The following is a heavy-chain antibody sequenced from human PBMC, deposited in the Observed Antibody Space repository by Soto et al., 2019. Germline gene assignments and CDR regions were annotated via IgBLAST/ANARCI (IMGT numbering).Heavy chain of an antibody. J-gene: IGHJ4*02. V-gene: IGHV3-74*01. Sequence: EAHLVESGGGLVQPGGSLRLSCAASGFTFSNYWIHWVRQAPGKGLVWVSRINSDGSSTNYADSVKGRFTISRDNAKHTVYLQMNSLRAEDTAMFYCASSARGSYGDYSWGQGTLVTVSP. D-gene: IGHD4-17*01. CDR3: ASSARGSYGDYS. CDR1: GFTFSNYW. CDR2: INSDGSST.